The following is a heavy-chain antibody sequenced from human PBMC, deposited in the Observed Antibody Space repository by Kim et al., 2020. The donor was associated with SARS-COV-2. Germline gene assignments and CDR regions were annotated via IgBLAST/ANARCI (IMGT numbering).Heavy chain of an antibody. CDR1: GFAFSSYS. V-gene: IGHV3-21*05. CDR2: ISSDDI. D-gene: IGHD3-9*01. J-gene: IGHJ5*02. Sequence: GGSLRLSCVASGFAFSSYSMNWVRQAPGKGLEWLSYISSDDIYYAEPVQGRFTISRDNAKNALYLQMNSQRDGDTAVYFCSRDFDWALDHLGQGPLVTVS. CDR3: SRDFDWALDH.